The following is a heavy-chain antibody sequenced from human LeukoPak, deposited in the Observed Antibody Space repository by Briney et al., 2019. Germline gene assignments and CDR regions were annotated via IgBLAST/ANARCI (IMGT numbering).Heavy chain of an antibody. CDR3: ARAVNWGSDSYYYMDV. V-gene: IGHV3-21*06. CDR1: GFIFSSYS. J-gene: IGHJ6*03. D-gene: IGHD7-27*01. Sequence: PGGSLRLSCAASGFIFSSYSMNWVRQAPGKGLEWVSSISSSSNYIYYADSVKGRFTISRDNAKNTLYLQINSLRVEDTAAYYCARAVNWGSDSYYYMDVWGKGTTVTVSS. CDR2: ISSSSNYI.